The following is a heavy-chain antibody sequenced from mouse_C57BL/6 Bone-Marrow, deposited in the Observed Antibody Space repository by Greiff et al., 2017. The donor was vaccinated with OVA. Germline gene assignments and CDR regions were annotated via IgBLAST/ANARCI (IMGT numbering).Heavy chain of an antibody. CDR3: ARALYYYGSSAWFAY. Sequence: EVKLQESGPGLVKPSQSLSLTCSVTGYSITSGYYWNWIRQFPGNKLEWMGYISYDGSNNYNSSLKNRISITRDTSKNQFFLKLNSVTTEDTATYYCARALYYYGSSAWFAYWGQGTLVTVSA. V-gene: IGHV3-6*01. D-gene: IGHD1-1*01. CDR2: ISYDGSN. J-gene: IGHJ3*01. CDR1: GYSITSGYY.